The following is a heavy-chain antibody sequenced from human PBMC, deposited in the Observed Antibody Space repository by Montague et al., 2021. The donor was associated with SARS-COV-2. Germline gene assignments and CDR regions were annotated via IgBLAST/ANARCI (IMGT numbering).Heavy chain of an antibody. V-gene: IGHV4-39*07. CDR2: IYYSGTT. CDR1: GGSISYGGYF. D-gene: IGHD3-9*01. J-gene: IGHJ4*02. CDR3: GSDTTAYFRFDY. Sequence: SETLSLTCTVSGGSISYGGYFWNWIRQHPGKDLEWIGTIYYSGTTHYNPSLRSRVTISLDTSKNQVSLRLTSVTAADTAFYYCGSDTTAYFRFDYWGRGTLISVSS.